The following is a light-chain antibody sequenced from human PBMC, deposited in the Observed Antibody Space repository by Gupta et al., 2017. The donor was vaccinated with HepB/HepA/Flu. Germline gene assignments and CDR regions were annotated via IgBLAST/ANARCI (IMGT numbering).Light chain of an antibody. CDR1: QSVSSN. CDR2: GAS. V-gene: IGKV3-15*01. Sequence: EIVMTQSPATLSVSPGERATLSCRASQSVSSNLAWYQQKPGQAPRLLIYGASTRATGIPARFSGSGSGTEFTLTISSLTSEDFAVSYCQQYKNGPHTFGQGTKLEIK. CDR3: QQYKNGPHT. J-gene: IGKJ2*01.